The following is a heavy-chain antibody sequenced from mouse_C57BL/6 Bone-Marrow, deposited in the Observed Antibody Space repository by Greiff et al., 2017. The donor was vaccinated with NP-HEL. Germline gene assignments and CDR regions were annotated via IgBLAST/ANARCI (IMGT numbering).Heavy chain of an antibody. CDR1: GYTFTSYG. V-gene: IGHV1-81*01. D-gene: IGHD1-3*01. CDR2: IYPSSGNT. CDR3: ASSGVFAY. Sequence: QVQLQQSGAELVRPGASVKLSCKASGYTFTSYGISWVKQRTGQGLEWIGEIYPSSGNTYYNEKFKGKATLTVDKSSSTAYMELRSLAYEDSAVYFGASSGVFAYWGQGTPVTVAA. J-gene: IGHJ3*01.